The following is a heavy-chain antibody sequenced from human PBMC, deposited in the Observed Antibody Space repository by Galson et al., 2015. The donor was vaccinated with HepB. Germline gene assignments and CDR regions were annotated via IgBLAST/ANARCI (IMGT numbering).Heavy chain of an antibody. CDR3: ARDASMYSSGWGHMDI. D-gene: IGHD6-19*01. J-gene: IGHJ6*03. CDR2: INAGNGNT. CDR1: GYTFTTYT. Sequence: SVKVSCKASGYTFTTYTIHWLRQAPGQRLEWMGWINAGNGNTKYSQKFQGRVTITRDTSATTAYMELSSPRYEDTAVYYCARDASMYSSGWGHMDIWGKGTTVTVS. V-gene: IGHV1-3*01.